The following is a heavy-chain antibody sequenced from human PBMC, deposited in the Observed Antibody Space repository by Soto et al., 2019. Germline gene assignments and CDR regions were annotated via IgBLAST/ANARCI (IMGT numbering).Heavy chain of an antibody. CDR2: PSAGGGST. V-gene: IGHV3-23*01. J-gene: IGHJ2*01. CDR1: VFAFGALG. D-gene: IGHD4-17*01. Sequence: PSGSMSPSKLPAVFAFGALGMSWVCHPPGDGLEWVSSPSAGGGSTYYNNSVRGRFTISRDNSNGTLFLQMNNLRAEDTAVYFCAKTHRATTVVTRYSYFDLWGRGPLVTV. CDR3: AKTHRATTVVTRYSYFDL.